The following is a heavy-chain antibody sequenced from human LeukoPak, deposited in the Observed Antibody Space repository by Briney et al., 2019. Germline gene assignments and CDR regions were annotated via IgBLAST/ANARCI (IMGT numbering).Heavy chain of an antibody. J-gene: IGHJ4*02. D-gene: IGHD2-8*02. CDR1: GFRFSGSA. V-gene: IGHV3-73*01. CDR2: IRSRGNNYAT. CDR3: TRHVWGTGRDY. Sequence: GGSLRLSCAASGFRFSGSAIHWVRQASGKGLQWVGRIRSRGNNYATTYIPSVKGRFTISRDDSNNTAYLLMNSLKNEDTAVYFCTRHVWGTGRDYWGRGTLVTVSS.